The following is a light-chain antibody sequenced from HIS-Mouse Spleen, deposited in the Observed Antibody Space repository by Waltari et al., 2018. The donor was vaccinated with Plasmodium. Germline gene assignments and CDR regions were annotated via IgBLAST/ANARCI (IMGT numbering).Light chain of an antibody. CDR1: SSDVGGYNY. CDR3: SSYTSSSTVYV. CDR2: DVS. J-gene: IGLJ1*01. V-gene: IGLV2-14*03. Sequence: QSALTQPASVSGSPGQSITISCTGTSSDVGGYNYVSWYQQHPGKAPKLMIYDVSNRPSGVSNRFSGSKSGNTASLTISVLQAEDEADYYCSSYTSSSTVYVFGTGTKVTVL.